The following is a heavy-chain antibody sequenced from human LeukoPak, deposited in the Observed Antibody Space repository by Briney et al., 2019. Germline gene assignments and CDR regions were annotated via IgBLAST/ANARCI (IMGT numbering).Heavy chain of an antibody. CDR1: GFTFSSYA. J-gene: IGHJ5*02. CDR2: ISYDGSNK. V-gene: IGHV3-30-3*01. CDR3: ARMDWFDP. D-gene: IGHD5-24*01. Sequence: GGSLRLSCAASGFTFSSYAMHWVRQAPGKGLEWVAVISYDGSNKYYADSVKGRFTISRDNSKNTLYLQMNSLRAEDTAVYYCARMDWFDPWGQGTLVTVSS.